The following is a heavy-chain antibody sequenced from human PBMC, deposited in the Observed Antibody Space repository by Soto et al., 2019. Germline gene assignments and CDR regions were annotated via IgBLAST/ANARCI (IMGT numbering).Heavy chain of an antibody. V-gene: IGHV3-7*05. D-gene: IGHD3-22*01. J-gene: IGHJ3*02. Sequence: GGSLRLSCAASGFTFDNYWMSWVRQAPGKGLEWVANIKQDGTDKFYVDSVKGRFTISIDNAKNSLYLQMNSLRAEDTAVYYCARDDFYDSSVNDAFDIWGQGAMVTVSS. CDR2: IKQDGTDK. CDR3: ARDDFYDSSVNDAFDI. CDR1: GFTFDNYW.